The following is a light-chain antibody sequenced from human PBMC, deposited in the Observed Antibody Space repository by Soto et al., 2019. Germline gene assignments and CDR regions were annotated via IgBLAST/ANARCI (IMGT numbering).Light chain of an antibody. CDR1: QSVSSN. V-gene: IGKV3-15*01. J-gene: IGKJ5*01. Sequence: EIVMTQSPATLSVSPGERATLSCRASQSVSSNLAWYQQKPGQAPRLLIYGASSRATGIPVRFSGSGSGTEFTLTISSLQSEDFAVYYCQQRSSWPPTFGQGTRLEIK. CDR2: GAS. CDR3: QQRSSWPPT.